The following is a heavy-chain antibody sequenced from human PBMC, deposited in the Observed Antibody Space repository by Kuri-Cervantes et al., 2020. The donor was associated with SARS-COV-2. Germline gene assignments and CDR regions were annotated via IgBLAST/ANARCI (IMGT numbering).Heavy chain of an antibody. V-gene: IGHV1-2*04. Sequence: ASVKVSCKASGYTFTGYYMHWVRQAPGQGLEWMGRINPNSGGTNYAQKFQGWVTMTRDTSISTVHMELSRLRSDDTAVYYCARHDDYSNFALDYWGQGTLVTVSS. CDR3: ARHDDYSNFALDY. CDR2: INPNSGGT. D-gene: IGHD4-11*01. J-gene: IGHJ4*02. CDR1: GYTFTGYY.